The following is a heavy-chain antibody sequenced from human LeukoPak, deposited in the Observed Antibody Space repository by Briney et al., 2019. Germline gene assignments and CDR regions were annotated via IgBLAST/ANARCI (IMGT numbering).Heavy chain of an antibody. CDR2: INHSGYT. J-gene: IGHJ4*02. D-gene: IGHD4-17*01. CDR1: GVSFDDYY. V-gene: IGHV4-34*01. CDR3: TRMTTGHDY. Sequence: SETLSLTCAVSGVSFDDYYWSWVRQTPGKGLEWLGEINHSGYTNDSPSLKSRVTLSIDTSNNQFSLNLRSVTVADAGIYYCTRMTTGHDYWGQGTLVTVPS.